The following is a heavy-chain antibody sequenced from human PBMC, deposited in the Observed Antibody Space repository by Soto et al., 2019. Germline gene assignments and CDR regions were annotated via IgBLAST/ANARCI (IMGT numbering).Heavy chain of an antibody. J-gene: IGHJ4*02. Sequence: QVQLQQWGAGLLKPSETLSLTCAVYGGSFSGYYWSWIRQPPGKGLEWIGEINHSGSTNYNPSLKSRVTISVDTFKNQFSLKLSSVTAADTAVYYCARGSTYYHDSSGYQVGDYWGQGTLVTVSS. V-gene: IGHV4-34*01. CDR2: INHSGST. CDR3: ARGSTYYHDSSGYQVGDY. CDR1: GGSFSGYY. D-gene: IGHD3-22*01.